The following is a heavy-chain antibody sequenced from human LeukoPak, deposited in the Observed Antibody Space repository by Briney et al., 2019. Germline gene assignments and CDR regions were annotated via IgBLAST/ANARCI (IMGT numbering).Heavy chain of an antibody. CDR3: AKDSTATSDFDY. V-gene: IGHV3-21*01. Sequence: PGGSLRLSCAASGFTFSSYSMNWVRQAPGKGLEWVSSISSSSNYIYYADSVKGRFTISRDNSKNTLYLQMNSLRAEDTAVYYCAKDSTATSDFDYWGQGTLVTVSS. CDR1: GFTFSSYS. J-gene: IGHJ4*02. D-gene: IGHD1-26*01. CDR2: ISSSSNYI.